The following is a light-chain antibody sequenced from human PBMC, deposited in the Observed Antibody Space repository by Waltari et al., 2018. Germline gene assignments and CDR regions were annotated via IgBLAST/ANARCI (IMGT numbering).Light chain of an antibody. Sequence: QSVLTQPPSVSGAPGQRVTISCTGSGPNIGAGYDVHWYQHLPRAAPKLLIYGSSSRPLGVPDRFFGSTSGTSASLAITGLQAEDGGDYYCQSHDTSLSVVFGGGTKLTVL. CDR1: GPNIGAGYD. CDR3: QSHDTSLSVV. J-gene: IGLJ3*02. V-gene: IGLV1-40*01. CDR2: GSS.